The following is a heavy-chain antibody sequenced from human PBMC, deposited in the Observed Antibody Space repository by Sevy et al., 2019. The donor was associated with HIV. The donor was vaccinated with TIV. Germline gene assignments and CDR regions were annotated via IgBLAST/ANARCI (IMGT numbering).Heavy chain of an antibody. CDR2: INHSGST. CDR3: ARAGSGWYRYYYYYMDV. Sequence: SETLSLTCAVYGGSFSGYYWSWIRQPPGKGLEWIGEINHSGSTNYNPSLKSRVTISVATSKNQFSLKLSSVTAADTAVYYCARAGSGWYRYYYYYMDVWGKGTTVTVSS. J-gene: IGHJ6*03. V-gene: IGHV4-34*01. D-gene: IGHD6-19*01. CDR1: GGSFSGYY.